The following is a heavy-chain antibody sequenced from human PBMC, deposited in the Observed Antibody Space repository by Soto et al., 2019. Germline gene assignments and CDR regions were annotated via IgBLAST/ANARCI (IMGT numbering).Heavy chain of an antibody. V-gene: IGHV3-15*07. CDR3: TTDSYSSIIVVRFDY. Sequence: GVSLRLSCTVSGFTFSNAWIKWVRQAPGKGLEWVGRIKSKTDGGTPDYAAPVKGRFAISRDDSKNMVYLQMNRLKTEDTGIYYCTTDSYSSIIVVRFDYWGHGTLVTVSS. CDR2: IKSKTDGGTP. J-gene: IGHJ4*01. CDR1: GFTFSNAW. D-gene: IGHD3-22*01.